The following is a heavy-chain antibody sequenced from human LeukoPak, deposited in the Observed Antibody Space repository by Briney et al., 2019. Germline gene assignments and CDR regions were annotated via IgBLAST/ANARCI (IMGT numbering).Heavy chain of an antibody. CDR2: ISGSGDIT. CDR1: GFTFSSYA. CDR3: ARDPYYDSSGYHDY. Sequence: GGSLRLSCAASGFTFSSYAMSWVRQAPGKGLEWVSAISGSGDITYYADSVKGRFTISRDNSKNTLYLQMNSLRAEDTAVYYCARDPYYDSSGYHDYWGQGTLVTVSS. D-gene: IGHD3-22*01. V-gene: IGHV3-23*01. J-gene: IGHJ4*02.